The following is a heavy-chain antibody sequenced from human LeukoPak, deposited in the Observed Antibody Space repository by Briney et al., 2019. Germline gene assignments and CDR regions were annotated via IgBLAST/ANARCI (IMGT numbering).Heavy chain of an antibody. CDR2: IYYSGST. Sequence: SETLSLTCTVSNDSISSSSYYWGWFRQPPGKGLEWIGSIYYSGSTCYNPSLKSRVTISVDTSKNRFSLQLSSVTAADTAVYYSGGCYNYAYYYYYMDVWGKGTTVTVSS. CDR1: NDSISSSSYY. V-gene: IGHV4-39*07. J-gene: IGHJ6*03. D-gene: IGHD2-21*01. CDR3: GGCYNYAYYYYYMDV.